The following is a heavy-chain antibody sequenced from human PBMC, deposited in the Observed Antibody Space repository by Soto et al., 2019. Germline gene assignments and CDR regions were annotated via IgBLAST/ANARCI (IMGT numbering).Heavy chain of an antibody. CDR2: ISYDGSNK. J-gene: IGHJ6*02. Sequence: GGSLRLSCAASGFTFSSYAMHWVRQAPGKGLEWVAVISYDGSNKYYADSVKGRFTISRDNSKNTLYLQMNSLRAEDTAVYYCARDQRVGAAHYDFWSGYWGLDYYYYYGMDVWGQGTTVTVSS. D-gene: IGHD3-3*01. V-gene: IGHV3-30-3*01. CDR3: ARDQRVGAAHYDFWSGYWGLDYYYYYGMDV. CDR1: GFTFSSYA.